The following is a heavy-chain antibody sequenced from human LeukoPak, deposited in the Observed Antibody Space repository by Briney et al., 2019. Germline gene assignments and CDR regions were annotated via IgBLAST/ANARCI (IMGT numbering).Heavy chain of an antibody. D-gene: IGHD3-3*01. CDR3: ARLSRPHILDSNWFDS. J-gene: IGHJ5*01. V-gene: IGHV5-51*01. CDR2: IYPGDSDT. CDR1: GYSFTRSW. Sequence: GESLKISCKGSGYSFTRSWIGWVRQMPGKGLEWMGIIYPGDSDTRYSPSFQGQVILSADKSINTAYLQWSALKASDTAMYYCARLSRPHILDSNWFDSWGQGSLVTISS.